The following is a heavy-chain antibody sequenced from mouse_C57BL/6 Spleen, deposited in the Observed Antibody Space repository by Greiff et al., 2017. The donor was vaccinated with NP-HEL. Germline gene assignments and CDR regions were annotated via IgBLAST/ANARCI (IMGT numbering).Heavy chain of an antibody. CDR2: INPNNGGT. J-gene: IGHJ3*01. Sequence: EVQLQQSGPELVKPGASVKIPCKASGYTFTDYNMDWVKQSHGKSLEWIGDINPNNGGTIYNQKFKGKATLTVDKSSSTAYMELRSLTSEDTAVYYCASSYGNYFAWFAYWGQGTLVTVSA. CDR3: ASSYGNYFAWFAY. D-gene: IGHD2-1*01. CDR1: GYTFTDYN. V-gene: IGHV1-18*01.